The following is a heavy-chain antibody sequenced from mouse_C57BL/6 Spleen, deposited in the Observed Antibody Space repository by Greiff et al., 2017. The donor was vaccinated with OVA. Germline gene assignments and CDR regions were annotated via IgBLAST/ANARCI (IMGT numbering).Heavy chain of an antibody. CDR1: GFTFSDYG. CDR2: ISSGSSTI. V-gene: IGHV5-17*01. Sequence: EVKLVESGGGLVKPGGSLKLSCAASGFTFSDYGMHWVRQAPEKGLEWVAYISSGSSTIYYADTVKGRFTISRDNAKNTLFLQMTSLRSEDTAMYYCARPPLYSNQYGEYYYAMDYWGQGTSVTVSS. J-gene: IGHJ4*01. CDR3: ARPPLYSNQYGEYYYAMDY. D-gene: IGHD2-5*01.